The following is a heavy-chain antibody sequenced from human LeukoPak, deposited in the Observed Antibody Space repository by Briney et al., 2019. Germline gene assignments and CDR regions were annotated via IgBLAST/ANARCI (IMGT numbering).Heavy chain of an antibody. CDR2: ISAYNGNP. CDR3: ARGARGPSYCGGDCSYYFDY. J-gene: IGHJ4*02. Sequence: ASVKVSCKASGYIFTTYGISWVRQAPGQGLEWMGWISAYNGNPNYAQKLQGRVTMTTDTSTSTAYMELSSLRSEDTAVYYCARGARGPSYCGGDCSYYFDYWGQGTLVTVSS. V-gene: IGHV1-18*01. D-gene: IGHD2-21*01. CDR1: GYIFTTYG.